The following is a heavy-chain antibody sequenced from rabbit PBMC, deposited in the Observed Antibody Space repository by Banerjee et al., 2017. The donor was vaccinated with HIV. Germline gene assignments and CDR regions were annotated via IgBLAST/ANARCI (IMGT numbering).Heavy chain of an antibody. CDR1: GFSFSNKYV. CDR3: AKDLAGVVGGKFDL. Sequence: QEQLEESGGDLVKPEGSLTLTCTASGFSFSNKYVMCWVRQAPGKGLEWIACINTSSGNTVYATWAKGRFTISRTSSTTVALQMTSLTAADTASYFCAKDLAGVVGGKFDLWGPGTLVTVS. V-gene: IGHV1S45*01. CDR2: INTSSGNT. D-gene: IGHD4-1*01. J-gene: IGHJ4*01.